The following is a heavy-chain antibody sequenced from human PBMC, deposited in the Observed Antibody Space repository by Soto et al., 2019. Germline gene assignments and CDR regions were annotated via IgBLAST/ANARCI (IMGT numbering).Heavy chain of an antibody. CDR2: ISYDGSNK. Sequence: GGSLRLSCAASGFTFSSYGMHWVRQAPGKGLEWVAVISYDGSNKYYADSVKGRFTISRDNSKNTLYLQMNSLRPEDTAVYYCAKDLLRPGRAYGMDVWGQGTTVTVSS. CDR3: AKDLLRPGRAYGMDV. CDR1: GFTFSSYG. D-gene: IGHD6-25*01. V-gene: IGHV3-30*18. J-gene: IGHJ6*02.